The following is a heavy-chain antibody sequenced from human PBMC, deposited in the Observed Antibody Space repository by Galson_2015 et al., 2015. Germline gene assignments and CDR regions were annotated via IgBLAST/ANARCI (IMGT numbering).Heavy chain of an antibody. CDR3: ARWGGYDPNKYYYGMDV. CDR2: TYYRSKWYN. V-gene: IGHV6-1*01. D-gene: IGHD5-12*01. CDR1: GDSVSSNSAA. J-gene: IGHJ6*02. Sequence: CAISGDSVSSNSAAWNWIRQSPSRGLEWLGRTYYRSKWYNDYAVSVKSRITINPDTSKNQFSLQLNSVTPEDTAVYYCARWGGYDPNKYYYGMDVWGQGTTVTVSS.